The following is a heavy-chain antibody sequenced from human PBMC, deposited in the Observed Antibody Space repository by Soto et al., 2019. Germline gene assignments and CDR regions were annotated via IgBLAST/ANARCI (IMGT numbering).Heavy chain of an antibody. D-gene: IGHD6-6*01. J-gene: IGHJ6*02. CDR1: GGTFSSYA. Sequence: SVKVSCKASGGTFSSYAISWVRQAPGQGLEWMGGIIPIFGTANYAQKFQGRVTITADESTSTAYMELSSLRSDDTAIYYCAFGSSSFLVRDYYYYYGMDVWGQGTTVTVSS. CDR3: AFGSSSFLVRDYYYYYGMDV. CDR2: IIPIFGTA. V-gene: IGHV1-69*13.